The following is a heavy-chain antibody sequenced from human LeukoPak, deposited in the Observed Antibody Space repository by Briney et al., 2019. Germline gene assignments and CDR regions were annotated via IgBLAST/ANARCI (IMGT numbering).Heavy chain of an antibody. Sequence: PSETQSLTCTVSGGSISNYYWNWIRQSPGKGLEWIGYIYYTGSTNYNPSLKSRVTISVDTSKNQFSLKLTSVTAADTAVYYCARHGTAGIWGQGTLVTVSS. J-gene: IGHJ4*02. CDR1: GGSISNYY. D-gene: IGHD6-13*01. V-gene: IGHV4-59*08. CDR2: IYYTGST. CDR3: ARHGTAGI.